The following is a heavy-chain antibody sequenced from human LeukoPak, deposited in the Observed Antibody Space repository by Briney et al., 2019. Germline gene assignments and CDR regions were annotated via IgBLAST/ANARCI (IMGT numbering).Heavy chain of an antibody. D-gene: IGHD6-19*01. V-gene: IGHV3-7*03. CDR3: VGGIGWQPDY. CDR2: ISQDGREK. Sequence: PGGSLRLSCAASAGFTFSDYWMKWVRQAPGKGLEWVAIISQDGREKLYVDSVKGRFTISRDNAKSSLYLQINSLRAEDTAVYYCVGGIGWQPDYWGQGTLVTVSS. J-gene: IGHJ4*02. CDR1: AGFTFSDYW.